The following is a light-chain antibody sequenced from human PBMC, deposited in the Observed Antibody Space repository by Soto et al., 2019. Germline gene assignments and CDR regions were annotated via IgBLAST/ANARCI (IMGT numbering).Light chain of an antibody. CDR2: DTS. J-gene: IGKJ5*01. V-gene: IGKV3-11*01. Sequence: EIVLTQSPATLSLSPGERATLSCRASQSVSSYLAWYQQKSGQAPRLLIYDTSNRATGIPARFSGSGSGTDFTLTISSLEPEDFAVYYCQQSSNWPPSITFGQGTRLEIK. CDR1: QSVSSY. CDR3: QQSSNWPPSIT.